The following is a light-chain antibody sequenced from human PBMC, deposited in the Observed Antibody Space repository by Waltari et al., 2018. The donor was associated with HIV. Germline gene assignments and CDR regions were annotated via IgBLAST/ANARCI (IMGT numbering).Light chain of an antibody. V-gene: IGKV3-20*01. Sequence: EIVLTQSPRTLSVSPGERATLSCRASQTVTSNFLAWYQMKPGQAPRLLIFGASIRATGVPDKFSGSGSGTDFTLTIGRLEPEDFAVYYCHQYGTSPQTLGQGSKVEIK. CDR1: QTVTSNF. J-gene: IGKJ2*01. CDR2: GAS. CDR3: HQYGTSPQT.